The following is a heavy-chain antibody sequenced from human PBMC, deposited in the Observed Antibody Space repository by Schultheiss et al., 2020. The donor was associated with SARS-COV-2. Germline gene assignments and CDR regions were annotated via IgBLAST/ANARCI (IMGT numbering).Heavy chain of an antibody. J-gene: IGHJ6*02. Sequence: GGSLRLSCAASGFTFSSYWMSWVRQAPGKGLEWVANIKQDGSEKYYVDSVKGRFTISRDNAKNSLYLQMNSLRAEDTAVYYCARDFRVFGVVITNYYYYGMDVWGQGTTVTVSS. D-gene: IGHD3-3*01. V-gene: IGHV3-7*01. CDR3: ARDFRVFGVVITNYYYYGMDV. CDR1: GFTFSSYW. CDR2: IKQDGSEK.